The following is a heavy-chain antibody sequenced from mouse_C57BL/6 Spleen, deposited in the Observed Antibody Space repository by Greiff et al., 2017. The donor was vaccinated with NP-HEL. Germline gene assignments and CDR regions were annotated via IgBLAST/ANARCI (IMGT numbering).Heavy chain of an antibody. CDR2: IHPNSGST. CDR1: GYTFTSYW. D-gene: IGHD3-2*02. Sequence: VQLQQPGAELVKPGASVKLSCKASGYTFTSYWMHWVKQRPGQGLEWIGMIHPNSGSTNYNEKFKSKATLTVDKSSSTAYMQLSSLTSEDSAVYYCARRELSPCMDYWGQGTSVTVSS. CDR3: ARRELSPCMDY. J-gene: IGHJ4*01. V-gene: IGHV1-64*01.